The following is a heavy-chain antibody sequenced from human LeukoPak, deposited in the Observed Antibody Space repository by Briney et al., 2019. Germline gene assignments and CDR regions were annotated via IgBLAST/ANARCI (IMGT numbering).Heavy chain of an antibody. J-gene: IGHJ4*02. D-gene: IGHD3-22*01. CDR2: IYTSGST. Sequence: SETLSLTCTVSGGSISSYYWSWIRQPAGKGLEWIGRIYTSGSTNYNPSLKSRVTMSVDTSKNQFTLKLSSVTAADTAVYYCARAKKAYYDSSGASFDYWGQGTLVTVSS. V-gene: IGHV4-4*07. CDR1: GGSISSYY. CDR3: ARAKKAYYDSSGASFDY.